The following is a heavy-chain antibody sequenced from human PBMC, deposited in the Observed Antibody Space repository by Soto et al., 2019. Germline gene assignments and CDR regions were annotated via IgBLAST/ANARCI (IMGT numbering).Heavy chain of an antibody. Sequence: GGSLRLSCAASGFTFSSYGMHWVRQAPGKGLERVAVIWYDGSNKYYADSVKGRFTISRDNSKNTLYLQMNSLRAEDTAVYYCAREPYMAIFGVETTFDYWGQGTLVTVSS. D-gene: IGHD3-3*01. CDR2: IWYDGSNK. CDR3: AREPYMAIFGVETTFDY. V-gene: IGHV3-33*01. J-gene: IGHJ4*02. CDR1: GFTFSSYG.